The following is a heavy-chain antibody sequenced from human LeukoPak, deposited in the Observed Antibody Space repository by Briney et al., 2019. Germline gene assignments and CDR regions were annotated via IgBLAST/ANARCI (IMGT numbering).Heavy chain of an antibody. D-gene: IGHD6-13*01. CDR3: ATDSLIAAAGTYQGFDY. Sequence: ASVKVSCKVSGYTLTELSMHWVRQAPGKGLEWMGGFDPEDGETIYAQKFQGRVTMTEDISTDTAYMELSSLRSEDTAVYYCATDSLIAAAGTYQGFDYWGQGTLVTVSS. V-gene: IGHV1-24*01. CDR2: FDPEDGET. CDR1: GYTLTELS. J-gene: IGHJ4*02.